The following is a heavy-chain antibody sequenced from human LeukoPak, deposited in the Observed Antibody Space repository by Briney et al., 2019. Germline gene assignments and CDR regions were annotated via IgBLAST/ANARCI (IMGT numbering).Heavy chain of an antibody. CDR3: ARAQLSLAFDY. Sequence: PGGSLRLSCAASGFTFSSYAMHWVRQAPGKGLEWVAVISYDGSNKYYADSVKGRFTISRDNSKNTLYLQMISLRAEDTAVYYCARAQLSLAFDYWGQGTLVTVSS. CDR1: GFTFSSYA. D-gene: IGHD2-2*01. CDR2: ISYDGSNK. J-gene: IGHJ4*02. V-gene: IGHV3-30*03.